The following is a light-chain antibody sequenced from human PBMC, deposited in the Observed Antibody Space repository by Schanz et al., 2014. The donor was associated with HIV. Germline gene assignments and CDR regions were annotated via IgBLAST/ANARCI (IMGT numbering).Light chain of an antibody. Sequence: QSVLTQPASVSGSPGQSITISCTGSSSDVGSYNLVSWYQQYPGKAPKLMIYESGKRPSGVSNRFSGSKSGNTASLTISGLQAEDEADYYCSSFTSTTTVVFGGGTKLTVL. J-gene: IGLJ3*02. CDR2: ESG. CDR1: SSDVGSYNL. V-gene: IGLV2-14*02. CDR3: SSFTSTTTVV.